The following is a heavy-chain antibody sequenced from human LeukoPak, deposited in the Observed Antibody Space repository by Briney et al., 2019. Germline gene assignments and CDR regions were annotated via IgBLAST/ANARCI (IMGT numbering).Heavy chain of an antibody. CDR3: ARNPGVFGVVINNWFDP. CDR2: IYHSGST. Sequence: SETLSLTGTVSGYSISSGYYWGWIRQPPGKGLEWIGSIYHSGSTYYNPSLKSRVTISVDTSKNQFSLKLSSVTAADTAVYYCARNPGVFGVVINNWFDPWGQGTLVTVSS. CDR1: GYSISSGYY. J-gene: IGHJ5*02. V-gene: IGHV4-38-2*02. D-gene: IGHD3-3*01.